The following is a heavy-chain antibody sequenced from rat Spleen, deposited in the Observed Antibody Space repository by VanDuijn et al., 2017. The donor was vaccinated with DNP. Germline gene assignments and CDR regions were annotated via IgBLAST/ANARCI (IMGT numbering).Heavy chain of an antibody. CDR3: ASWGIRAYYFDS. D-gene: IGHD4-3*01. J-gene: IGHJ2*01. CDR2: ITPSGGNT. Sequence: EVQLVETGGDLVHPGRSLKLSCVASGFTFNNFWMTWIRQVPGKGLEWVAAITPSGGNTYYPDSVKGRFTISRDNAKSTLYLQMDSLRSEDMATYYCASWGIRAYYFDSWGQGVMVTVSS. CDR1: GFTFNNFW. V-gene: IGHV5-31*01.